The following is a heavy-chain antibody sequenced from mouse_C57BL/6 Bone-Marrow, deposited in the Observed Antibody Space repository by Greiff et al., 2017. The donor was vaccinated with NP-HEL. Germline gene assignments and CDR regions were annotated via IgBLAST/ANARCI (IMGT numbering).Heavy chain of an antibody. J-gene: IGHJ2*01. CDR3: ARRPTVVRYFDY. Sequence: QVQLQQSGPELVKPGASVKISCKASGYAFSSSWMNWVKQRPGKGLEWIGRIYPGDGDTNYNGKFKGKATLTADKSSSTAYMQLSSLTSEDSAVYFCARRPTVVRYFDYWGQGTTLTVSS. CDR2: IYPGDGDT. CDR1: GYAFSSSW. D-gene: IGHD1-1*01. V-gene: IGHV1-82*01.